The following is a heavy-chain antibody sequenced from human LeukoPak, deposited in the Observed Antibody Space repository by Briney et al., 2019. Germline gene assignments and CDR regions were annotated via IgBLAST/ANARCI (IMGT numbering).Heavy chain of an antibody. J-gene: IGHJ6*02. Sequence: ASVKVSCKASGHTSTTYAIHWVRQAPGQGLEWMGWINAGNGNIKYSQKFQGRVTITGDTSASTAYMELSSLRSEDTDVYYCARGYCSSTSCHMDVWGQGTTDT. CDR3: ARGYCSSTSCHMDV. D-gene: IGHD2-2*01. CDR1: GHTSTTYA. V-gene: IGHV1-3*01. CDR2: INAGNGNI.